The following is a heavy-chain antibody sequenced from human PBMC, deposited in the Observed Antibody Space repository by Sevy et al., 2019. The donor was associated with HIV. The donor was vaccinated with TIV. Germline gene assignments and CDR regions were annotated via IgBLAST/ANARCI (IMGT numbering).Heavy chain of an antibody. D-gene: IGHD3-10*01. CDR2: ISAYNGNT. CDR3: ARGMNYYGSGSYYLPFDY. V-gene: IGHV1-18*01. CDR1: GYTFTSYG. Sequence: ASVKVSCKASGYTFTSYGISWVRQAPGQGLEWMGWISAYNGNTNYAQKLQGRVTMTTDTSTSTAYMELRSLRSDGTAVYYCARGMNYYGSGSYYLPFDYWGQGTLVTVSS. J-gene: IGHJ4*02.